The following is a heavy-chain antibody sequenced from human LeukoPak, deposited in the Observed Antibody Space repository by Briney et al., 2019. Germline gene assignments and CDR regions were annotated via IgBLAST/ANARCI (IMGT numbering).Heavy chain of an antibody. D-gene: IGHD3-10*01. CDR2: IRYGGSNK. CDR1: GFTFSSYG. CDR3: AKDWYYGSGSYYYYYYMDV. V-gene: IGHV3-30*02. J-gene: IGHJ6*03. Sequence: GGSLRLSCAASGFTFSSYGMHWVRQAPGKGLEWVAFIRYGGSNKYYADSVKGRFTISRDNSKNTLYLQMNSLRAEDTAVYYCAKDWYYGSGSYYYYYYMDVWGKGTTVTVSS.